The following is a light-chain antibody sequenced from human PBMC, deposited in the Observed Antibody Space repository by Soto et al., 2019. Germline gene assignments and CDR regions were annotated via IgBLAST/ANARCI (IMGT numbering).Light chain of an antibody. Sequence: DTLMTQSPATLSVSPGERATLSCRASQSFSNTLAWYQQKPGQAPRLLIYGASTRATGIPARFSGSGSGTDFTLTISSLQSEDFAVYYCQQYNNWPYTFGQGTKVEIK. V-gene: IGKV3-15*01. CDR3: QQYNNWPYT. J-gene: IGKJ2*01. CDR1: QSFSNT. CDR2: GAS.